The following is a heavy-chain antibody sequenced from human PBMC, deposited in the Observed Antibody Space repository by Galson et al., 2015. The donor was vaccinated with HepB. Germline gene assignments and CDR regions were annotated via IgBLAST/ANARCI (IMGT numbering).Heavy chain of an antibody. J-gene: IGHJ4*02. CDR2: IISGGST. V-gene: IGHV3-23*01. CDR3: AKGHSAGVDTSTDY. D-gene: IGHD5-18*01. CDR1: GFTFSSYD. Sequence: SLRLSCAASGFTFSSYDMSWVRQAPGKGLEWVSGIISGGSTYYADSVKGRLTISRDNSKNMLYLQMNSLRVDDTAVYYCAKGHSAGVDTSTDYWGQGTLVTVSS.